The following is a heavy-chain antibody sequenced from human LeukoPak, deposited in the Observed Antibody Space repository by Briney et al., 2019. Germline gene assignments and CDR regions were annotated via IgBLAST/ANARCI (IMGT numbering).Heavy chain of an antibody. CDR3: ARYSRSYYFDY. CDR2: INSDGSST. CDR1: GFTFSSYW. V-gene: IGHV3-74*01. Sequence: GGSLRFSCAASGFTFSSYWMHWVRQAPGKGLVWVSRINSDGSSTSYADSVKGRFTISRDNAKNTLYLQMNSLRAEDTAVYYCARYSRSYYFDYWGQGTLVTVSS. J-gene: IGHJ4*02. D-gene: IGHD6-13*01.